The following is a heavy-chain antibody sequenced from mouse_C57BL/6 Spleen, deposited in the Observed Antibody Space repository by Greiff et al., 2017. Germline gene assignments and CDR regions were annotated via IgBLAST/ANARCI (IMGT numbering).Heavy chain of an antibody. CDR3: ARTGTYDYAGDAMDY. V-gene: IGHV2-2*01. D-gene: IGHD2-4*01. CDR2: IWSGGST. J-gene: IGHJ4*01. CDR1: GFSLTSYG. Sequence: VQRVESGPGLVQPSQSLSITCTVSGFSLTSYGVHWVRQSPGKGLEWLGVIWSGGSTDYNAAFISRLSISKDNSKSQVFFKMNSLQADDTAIYYCARTGTYDYAGDAMDYWGQGTSVTVSS.